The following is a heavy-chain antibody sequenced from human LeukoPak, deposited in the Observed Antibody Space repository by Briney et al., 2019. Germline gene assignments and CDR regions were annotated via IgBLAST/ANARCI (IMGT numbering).Heavy chain of an antibody. CDR1: GGSISSSSYY. CDR3: ATPRGSLRAFFDY. J-gene: IGHJ4*02. CDR2: IYYSGST. D-gene: IGHD3-10*01. V-gene: IGHV4-39*01. Sequence: SETLSLTCTVSGGSISSSSYYWGWLRQPPGKGLEWIGSIYYSGSTYYNPSLKSRVTISVDTSKNQFSLKLSSVTAADTAVYYCATPRGSLRAFFDYWGQGTLVTVSS.